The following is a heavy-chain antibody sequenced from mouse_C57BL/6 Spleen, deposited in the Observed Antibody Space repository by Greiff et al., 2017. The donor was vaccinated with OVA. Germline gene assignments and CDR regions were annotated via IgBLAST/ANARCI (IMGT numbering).Heavy chain of an antibody. D-gene: IGHD2-4*01. CDR3: TRRGLRREGLYYFDY. Sequence: QVQLQQSGAELVKPGASVKMSCKASGYTFTTYPIEWMKQNHGKSLEWIGNFHPYNDDTKYNEKFKGKATLTVEKSSSTVYLELSRLTSDDSAVYYCTRRGLRREGLYYFDYWGQGTTLTVSS. CDR2: FHPYNDDT. CDR1: GYTFTTYP. V-gene: IGHV1-47*01. J-gene: IGHJ2*01.